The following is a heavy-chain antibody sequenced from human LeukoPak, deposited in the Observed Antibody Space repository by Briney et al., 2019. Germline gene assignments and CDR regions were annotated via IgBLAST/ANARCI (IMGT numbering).Heavy chain of an antibody. CDR2: ISDSSTFI. V-gene: IGHV3-48*01. CDR1: EFSVGSNY. Sequence: PGGSLRLSCAASEFSVGSNYMTWVRQAPGKGLEWVSFISDSSTFIYYADSVRGRFTISRDNVKNSLYLQMNSVRPEDTAIYYCARDSGYNSEGWRYYYIDAWGKGKTVTVS. J-gene: IGHJ6*03. CDR3: ARDSGYNSEGWRYYYIDA. D-gene: IGHD5-12*01.